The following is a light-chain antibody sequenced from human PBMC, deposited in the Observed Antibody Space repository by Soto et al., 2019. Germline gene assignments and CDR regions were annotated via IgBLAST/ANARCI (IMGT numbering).Light chain of an antibody. CDR2: DAS. J-gene: IGKJ5*01. CDR3: QQRANWPLTT. CDR1: QSVSNF. V-gene: IGKV3-11*01. Sequence: EIVLTQSPATLSLSPGERATLSCRASQSVSNFLAWYQQKPGQAPRLLIYDASNSATGIPARFSGSGSGTDFTLTIRSLEPEDFAIYYWQQRANWPLTTLGQGTRLEIK.